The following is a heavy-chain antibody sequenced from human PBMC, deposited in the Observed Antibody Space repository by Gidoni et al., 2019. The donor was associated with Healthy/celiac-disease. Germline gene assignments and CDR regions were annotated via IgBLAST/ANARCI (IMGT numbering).Heavy chain of an antibody. V-gene: IGHV3-49*03. CDR1: GFTFGDYA. CDR3: TTGRVTMVRGVMNDY. Sequence: EVQLVESGGGLVQPGRSLRLSCTASGFTFGDYAMSWFRQAPGKGLEWVGFIESKANGGTTKYAASVKGRFTISRDDSKSIAYLQRNSLKTKDTAVYYCTTGRVTMVRGVMNDYWGQGTLVTVSS. CDR2: IESKANGGTT. D-gene: IGHD3-10*01. J-gene: IGHJ4*02.